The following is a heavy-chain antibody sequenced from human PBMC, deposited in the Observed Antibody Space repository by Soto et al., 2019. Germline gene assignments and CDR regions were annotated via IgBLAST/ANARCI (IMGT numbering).Heavy chain of an antibody. J-gene: IGHJ6*02. CDR1: GYTFTSYG. D-gene: IGHD2-2*01. CDR2: ISAYNGNT. V-gene: IGHV1-18*04. CDR3: ARDRVPAAPLYYYYGMDV. Sequence: ASVKVSCKASGYTFTSYGISWVRQAPGQGLEWMGWISAYNGNTNYAQKLQGRVTMTTDTSTSTAYMELRSLRSDDTAVYYCARDRVPAAPLYYYYGMDVWVPETLLVTVSS.